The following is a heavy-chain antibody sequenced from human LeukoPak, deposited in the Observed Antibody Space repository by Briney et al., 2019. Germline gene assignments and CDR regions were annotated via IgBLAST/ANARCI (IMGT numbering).Heavy chain of an antibody. Sequence: GASVKVSCKASGYTFTGYYMHWVRQAPGQGLEWMGRINPNSGGTNYAQKFQGRVTMTRDTPISTAYMELSRLRSDDTAVYYCARHPDRETTIFGMFIGACDMWGQGTMVTVSS. V-gene: IGHV1-2*06. CDR2: INPNSGGT. D-gene: IGHD3-3*01. CDR3: ARHPDRETTIFGMFIGACDM. CDR1: GYTFTGYY. J-gene: IGHJ3*02.